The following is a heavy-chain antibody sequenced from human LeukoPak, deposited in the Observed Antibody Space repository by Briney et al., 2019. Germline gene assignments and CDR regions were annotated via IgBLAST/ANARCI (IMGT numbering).Heavy chain of an antibody. V-gene: IGHV3-23*01. CDR2: ISGSGGST. D-gene: IGHD5-24*01. CDR1: GFTFNRYT. CDR3: AKGRWLQLTSDY. J-gene: IGHJ4*02. Sequence: GGSLRLSCAASGFTFNRYTIHWVRQAPGKGLEWVSAISGSGGSTYYADSVKGRFTISRDNSKNTLYLQMNSLRAEDTAVYYCAKGRWLQLTSDYWGQGTLVTVSS.